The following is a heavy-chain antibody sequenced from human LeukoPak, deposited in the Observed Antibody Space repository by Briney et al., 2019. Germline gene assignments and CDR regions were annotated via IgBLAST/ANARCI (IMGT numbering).Heavy chain of an antibody. CDR1: GFIFSNYW. J-gene: IGHJ3*02. CDR3: AKDRGWNSFDI. D-gene: IGHD1-7*01. CDR2: IKQDGSQK. V-gene: IGHV3-7*04. Sequence: GGSLRLSCAASGFIFSNYWMSWARQTPGKGLEWVANIKQDGSQKYYVDSVKGRFTIFRDNAENSLYLQMNSLRAEDTAVYYCAKDRGWNSFDIWGQGTMVTVSS.